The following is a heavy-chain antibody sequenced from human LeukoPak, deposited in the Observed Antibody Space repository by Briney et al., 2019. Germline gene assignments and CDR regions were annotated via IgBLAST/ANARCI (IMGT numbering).Heavy chain of an antibody. CDR1: GGSFSGYY. CDR2: IIHSGGT. D-gene: IGHD6-19*01. V-gene: IGHV4-34*01. Sequence: PSETLSLTCAVYGGSFSGYYWSWIRQPPGKGLEWIGEIIHSGGTNYNPSLKSRVTISVDTSKNQFSLKLSSVTAADTAVYYCARGGGGWYTDYWGQGALVTVSS. J-gene: IGHJ4*02. CDR3: ARGGGGWYTDY.